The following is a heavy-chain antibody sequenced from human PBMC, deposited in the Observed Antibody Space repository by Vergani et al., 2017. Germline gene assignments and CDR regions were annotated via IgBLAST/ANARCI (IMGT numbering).Heavy chain of an antibody. Sequence: EVQLVESGGGLVKPGGSLRLSCAASGFTFSSYRMNWVRQAPGKGMEWVSSISSSSSYIYYADSVKGRFTISRDNAKNSLYLQMNSLRAEDTAVYYCARDPGTTRAFDIWGQGTMVTVSS. CDR2: ISSSSSYI. D-gene: IGHD1-14*01. V-gene: IGHV3-21*01. CDR3: ARDPGTTRAFDI. CDR1: GFTFSSYR. J-gene: IGHJ3*02.